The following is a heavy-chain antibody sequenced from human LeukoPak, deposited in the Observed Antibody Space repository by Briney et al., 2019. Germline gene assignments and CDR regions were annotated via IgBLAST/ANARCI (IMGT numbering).Heavy chain of an antibody. D-gene: IGHD2-15*01. CDR1: GGSFSGYY. J-gene: IGHJ6*02. CDR3: ARGSIVVVVAASGIGDYYYGMDV. V-gene: IGHV4-34*01. CDR2: INHSGST. Sequence: KPSETLSLTCAVYGGSFSGYYWSWIRQPPGKGLEWIGEINHSGSTNYNPSLKSRVTISVDTSKNQFSLKLSSVTAADTAVYYCARGSIVVVVAASGIGDYYYGMDVWGQGTTVTVSS.